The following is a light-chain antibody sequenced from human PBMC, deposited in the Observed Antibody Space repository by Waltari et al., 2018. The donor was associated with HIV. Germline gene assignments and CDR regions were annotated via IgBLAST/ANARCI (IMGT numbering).Light chain of an antibody. CDR3: CSYAGSSTFNWV. J-gene: IGLJ3*02. CDR2: EVS. V-gene: IGLV2-23*02. Sequence: QSALTQPASVSGSPGQSLTIPCTGTSSDVGSYNLVSWYQQHPGKAPKLMIYEVSKRPSGVSNRFSGSKSGNTASLTISGLQAEDEADYYCCSYAGSSTFNWVFGGGTKLTVL. CDR1: SSDVGSYNL.